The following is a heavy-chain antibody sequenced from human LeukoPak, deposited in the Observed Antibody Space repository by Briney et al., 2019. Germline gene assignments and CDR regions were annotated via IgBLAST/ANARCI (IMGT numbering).Heavy chain of an antibody. CDR2: ISWNSGSI. J-gene: IGHJ4*02. Sequence: GGSLRLSCAASGFTFDDYAMHWVRQAPGKGLEWVSGISWNSGSIGYADSVKGRFTISRDNAKNSLYLQMNSLRAEDTALYYCVKARVAARTTGFDYWGQGTLVTVSS. V-gene: IGHV3-9*01. CDR1: GFTFDDYA. CDR3: VKARVAARTTGFDY. D-gene: IGHD2-15*01.